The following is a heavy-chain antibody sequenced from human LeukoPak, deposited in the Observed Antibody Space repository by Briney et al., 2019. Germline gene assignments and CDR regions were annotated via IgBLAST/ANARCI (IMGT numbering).Heavy chain of an antibody. CDR3: ARGGRYCSSTSCYNDAFDI. Sequence: GGSLRLSCAVSGFAFGSEAMSWVRQSPARGLEWVASISPGGGTTYYADYVKGRFTISRDNSKNTLYLQMNSLRAEDTAVYYCARGGRYCSSTSCYNDAFDIWGQGTMVTVSS. J-gene: IGHJ3*02. CDR1: GFAFGSEA. D-gene: IGHD2-2*01. V-gene: IGHV3-23*01. CDR2: ISPGGGTT.